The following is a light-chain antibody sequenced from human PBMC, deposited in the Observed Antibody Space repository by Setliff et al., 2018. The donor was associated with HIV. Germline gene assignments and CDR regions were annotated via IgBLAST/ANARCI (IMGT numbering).Light chain of an antibody. V-gene: IGLV3-21*04. CDR3: QVWDSSSDHPYV. Sequence: SYELTQPPSVSVAPGKTARITCGGNNIGSKSVHWYQQKPGQAPVLVISYDSDRPSGIPERFSGSNSGNTATLTISRVEAGDEADYYCQVWDSSSDHPYVFGTGTKVPS. CDR1: NIGSKS. J-gene: IGLJ1*01. CDR2: YDS.